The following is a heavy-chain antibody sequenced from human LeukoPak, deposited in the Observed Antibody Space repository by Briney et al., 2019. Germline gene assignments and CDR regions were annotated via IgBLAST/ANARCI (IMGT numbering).Heavy chain of an antibody. Sequence: GGSLRLSCAASRFTFSSYAMSWVRQAPGKGLEWVSGISGSGNSAYYADSVKGRFTISRDNSKNTLYLQMNSLRAEDTAVYYCARETPRRGETRDGYRWGQGTVVTVSS. V-gene: IGHV3-23*01. CDR3: ARETPRRGETRDGYR. J-gene: IGHJ4*02. CDR2: ISGSGNSA. CDR1: RFTFSSYA. D-gene: IGHD5-24*01.